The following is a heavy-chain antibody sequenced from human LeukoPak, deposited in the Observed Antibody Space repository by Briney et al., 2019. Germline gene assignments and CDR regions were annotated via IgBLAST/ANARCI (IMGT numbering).Heavy chain of an antibody. J-gene: IGHJ5*02. V-gene: IGHV4-59*01. CDR1: GGSISGYY. CDR2: IYYSGTT. Sequence: SETLSLTCTVSGGSISGYYWSWIRQPPGKGLEGIGYIYYSGTTNYNPSLRSRVTISVDTSKNQFSLRLSSVTATDTAVYYCARLHSSRAEEFDPWGQGTLVTVSS. CDR3: ARLHSSRAEEFDP.